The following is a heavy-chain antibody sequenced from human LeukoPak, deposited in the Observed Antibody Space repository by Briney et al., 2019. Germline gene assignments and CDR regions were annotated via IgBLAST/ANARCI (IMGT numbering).Heavy chain of an antibody. V-gene: IGHV1-18*01. CDR2: ISGYNGDT. CDR3: ARRAGSTYYDFWSGYSPFDY. D-gene: IGHD3-3*01. Sequence: ASVKVSCKASGYTFTSYGISWVRQAPGQGLEWMGWISGYNGDTNYAQKLQGRVTMTTDTSTSTAYMELRSLRSDDTAVYYCARRAGSTYYDFWSGYSPFDYWGQGTLVTVSS. CDR1: GYTFTSYG. J-gene: IGHJ4*02.